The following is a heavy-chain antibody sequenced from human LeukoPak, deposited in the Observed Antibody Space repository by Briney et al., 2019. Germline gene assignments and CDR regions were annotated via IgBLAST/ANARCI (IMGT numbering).Heavy chain of an antibody. Sequence: PGGSLTLSCAASGSTFSDFAMTWVRQAPGKGLEWVSGITGSGGSTYYADSVKGRFTISRDNSKNTLYLQMNSLRAEDTAVYYCAKTLRKKSGSYDGVDYWGQGTLVTVSS. CDR1: GSTFSDFA. V-gene: IGHV3-23*01. J-gene: IGHJ4*02. CDR2: ITGSGGST. D-gene: IGHD1-26*01. CDR3: AKTLRKKSGSYDGVDY.